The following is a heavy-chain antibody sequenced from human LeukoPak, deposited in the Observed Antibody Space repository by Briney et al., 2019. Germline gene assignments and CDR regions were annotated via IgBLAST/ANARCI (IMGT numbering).Heavy chain of an antibody. CDR3: ARDGASGIDNWFDP. V-gene: IGHV4-4*07. Sequence: PSETLSLTCTVSGGSISSYYWSWIRQPAGKGLEWIGRIYTSGSTNYNPSLKSRVTMSVDTSKNQFSLKLSSVTAADTAVYYCARDGASGIDNWFDPWGQGTLVTVSS. J-gene: IGHJ5*02. CDR1: GGSISSYY. D-gene: IGHD6-13*01. CDR2: IYTSGST.